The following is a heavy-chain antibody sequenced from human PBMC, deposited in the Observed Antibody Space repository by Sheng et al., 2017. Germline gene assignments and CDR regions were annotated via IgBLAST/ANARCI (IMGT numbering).Heavy chain of an antibody. CDR2: ISYDGSNK. Sequence: QVQLVESGGGVVQPGRSLRLSCAASGFTFSSYAMHWVRQAPGKGLEWVAVISYDGSNKYYADSVKGRFTISRDNSKNTLYLQMNSLRAEDTAVYYCARGPTRYYFDYWGQGTLVTVSS. V-gene: IGHV3-30*04. CDR1: GFTFSSYA. J-gene: IGHJ4*02. CDR3: ARGPTRYYFDY. D-gene: IGHD1-1*01.